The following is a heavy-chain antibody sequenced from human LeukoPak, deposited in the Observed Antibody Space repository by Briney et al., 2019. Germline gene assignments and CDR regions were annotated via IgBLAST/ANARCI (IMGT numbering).Heavy chain of an antibody. J-gene: IGHJ1*01. D-gene: IGHD1-26*01. V-gene: IGHV1-3*01. CDR3: AREGSGSYPEYFQH. Sequence: ASVKVSCEASGYTFTSYAMHWVRQAPGQRLEWMGWINAGNGNTKYSQKFQGRVTITRDTSASTAYMELSSLRSEDTAVYYCAREGSGSYPEYFQHWGQGTLVTVSS. CDR2: INAGNGNT. CDR1: GYTFTSYA.